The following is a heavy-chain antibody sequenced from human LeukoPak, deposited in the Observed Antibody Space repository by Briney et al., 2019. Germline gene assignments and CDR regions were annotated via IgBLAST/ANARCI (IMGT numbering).Heavy chain of an antibody. CDR3: AKDHYWSIDY. D-gene: IGHD3-3*01. CDR1: GFTFSNYW. J-gene: IGHJ4*02. CDR2: IKGDGIST. Sequence: GGSLRLSCAASGFTFSNYWMHWVRHAPGQGLVWVSRIKGDGISTNYADSVEGRFTISRDIAKNTLYLQMNSLRAEDTGVYYCAKDHYWSIDYWGRGTLVTVSS. V-gene: IGHV3-74*01.